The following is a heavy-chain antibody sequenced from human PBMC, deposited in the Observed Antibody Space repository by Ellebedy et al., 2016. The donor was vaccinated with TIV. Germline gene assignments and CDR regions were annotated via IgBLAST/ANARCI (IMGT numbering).Heavy chain of an antibody. J-gene: IGHJ5*02. D-gene: IGHD5-18*01. CDR3: ARELRGYSYGRGWFDP. CDR1: GYTFTTYA. CDR2: INAGNGNT. V-gene: IGHV1-3*01. Sequence: AASVKVSCKASGYTFTTYAVHWVRQAPGQRLEWMGWINAGNGNTKYSQKFQGRVTISRDTSASTAYMELSSLRSEDTAVYYCARELRGYSYGRGWFDPWGQGTLVTVSS.